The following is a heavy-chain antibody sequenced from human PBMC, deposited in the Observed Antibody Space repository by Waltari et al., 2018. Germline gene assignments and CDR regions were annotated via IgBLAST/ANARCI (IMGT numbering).Heavy chain of an antibody. Sequence: QVQLVQSGAQVQNPGASVKVSFKVSGYTLTELHMHWVRQAPGKGLEWMGGFDPEDGETIYAQKFQGRVTMTEDTSTDTAYMELSSLRSEDTAVYYCATSPRYNWNYFYWYFDLWGRGTLVTVSS. CDR1: GYTLTELH. D-gene: IGHD1-7*01. J-gene: IGHJ2*01. CDR3: ATSPRYNWNYFYWYFDL. V-gene: IGHV1-24*01. CDR2: FDPEDGET.